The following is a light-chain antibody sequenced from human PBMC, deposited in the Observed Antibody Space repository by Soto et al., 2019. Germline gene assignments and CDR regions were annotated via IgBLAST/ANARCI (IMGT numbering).Light chain of an antibody. V-gene: IGKV3-15*01. CDR1: HSVNSH. CDR3: QQYKNWPL. Sequence: MMMTQSPATLSLSHGERVTLSCRTSHSVNSHVAWYQQKPGQAPRLLLYGASTRATGIPVRFSGSGFGTESTLTISSLQSEDFAVYYCQQYKNWPLFGQGTRLEIK. CDR2: GAS. J-gene: IGKJ5*01.